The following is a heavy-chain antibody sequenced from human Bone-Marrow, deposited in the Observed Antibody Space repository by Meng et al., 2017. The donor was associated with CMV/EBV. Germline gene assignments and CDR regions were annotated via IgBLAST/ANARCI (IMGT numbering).Heavy chain of an antibody. J-gene: IGHJ4*02. Sequence: GESLKISCAASGFILSNNYMSWVRQAPGKGLKWVSVIYTGGGTYYTDSVKGRLTISRDNSQDTLYLQMNSLRDEDTAVYYCARVPFMVRGKFDYWGQGTLVTVSS. CDR3: ARVPFMVRGKFDY. CDR2: IYTGGGT. V-gene: IGHV3-53*01. CDR1: GFILSNNY. D-gene: IGHD3-10*01.